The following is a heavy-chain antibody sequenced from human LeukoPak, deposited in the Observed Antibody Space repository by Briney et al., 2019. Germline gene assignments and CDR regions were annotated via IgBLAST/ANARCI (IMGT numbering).Heavy chain of an antibody. V-gene: IGHV1-69*01. CDR3: ARVFYDILTGYYNWFDP. CDR2: IIPIFGTA. Sequence: SVKVSCKASGGTFSSYAISWVRQAPGQGLEWMGGIIPIFGTANYAQKFQGRVTITADESTSTAYMGLSSLRSEDTAVYYCARVFYDILTGYYNWFDPWGQGTLVTVSS. CDR1: GGTFSSYA. J-gene: IGHJ5*02. D-gene: IGHD3-9*01.